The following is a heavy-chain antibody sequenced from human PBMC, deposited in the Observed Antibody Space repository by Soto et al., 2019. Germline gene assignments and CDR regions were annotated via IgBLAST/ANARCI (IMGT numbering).Heavy chain of an antibody. CDR3: ARQEYITTWYFDL. CDR2: ISGSGGAT. Sequence: GGSLRLSCAASGFTFSSYAMSWVRQAPGKGLEWVSVISGSGGATYYADSVKGRFTISRDNSKNTLYLQMNSLRAEDTAVYYCARQEYITTWYFDLWGRGTLVTVSS. CDR1: GFTFSSYA. V-gene: IGHV3-23*01. D-gene: IGHD6-6*01. J-gene: IGHJ2*01.